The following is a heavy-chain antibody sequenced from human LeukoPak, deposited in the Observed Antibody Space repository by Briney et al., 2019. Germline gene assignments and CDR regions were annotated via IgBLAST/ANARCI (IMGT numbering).Heavy chain of an antibody. CDR1: EYTFTGYY. CDR3: ARSPLRYFDWFGYYGMDV. V-gene: IGHV1-2*02. J-gene: IGHJ6*02. Sequence: ASVKVSCKASEYTFTGYYMHWVRQAPGQGLEWMGWINPNSGGTNYAQKFQGRVTMTRDTSISTAYMELSRLRSDDTAVYYCARSPLRYFDWFGYYGMDVWGQGTTVTVSS. CDR2: INPNSGGT. D-gene: IGHD3-9*01.